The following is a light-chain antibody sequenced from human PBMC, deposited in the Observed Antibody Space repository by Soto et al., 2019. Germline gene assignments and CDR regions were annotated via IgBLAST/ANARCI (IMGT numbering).Light chain of an antibody. CDR3: QQRSNWIT. V-gene: IGKV3-11*01. CDR1: KIVLYSSNNENY. Sequence: MNQSPDSLAVYMGDSSTITCNSSKIVLYSSNNENYLAWYQQKPGQAPRLLIYDASNRATGIPARFSGSGSGTDFTLTISSLEPEDFAVYYCQQRSNWITCGKGTRREN. CDR2: DAS. J-gene: IGKJ5*01.